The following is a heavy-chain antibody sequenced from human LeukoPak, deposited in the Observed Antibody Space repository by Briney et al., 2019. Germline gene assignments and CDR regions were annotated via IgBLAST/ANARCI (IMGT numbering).Heavy chain of an antibody. V-gene: IGHV3-7*01. CDR2: IKQDGSEK. J-gene: IGHJ5*02. D-gene: IGHD3-3*01. CDR1: GFTFSSYW. Sequence: GGSLRLSCAASGFTFSSYWMSWVRQAPGKGLEWVANIKQDGSEKYYVDSVKGRFTISRDNAKNSLYLQMNSLRAEDTAVYYCARDQDGVVNSWFDPWGQGTLVTVSS. CDR3: ARDQDGVVNSWFDP.